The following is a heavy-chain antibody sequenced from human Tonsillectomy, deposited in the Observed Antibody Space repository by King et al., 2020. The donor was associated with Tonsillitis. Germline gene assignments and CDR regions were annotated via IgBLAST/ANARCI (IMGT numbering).Heavy chain of an antibody. CDR1: GFIFSNYG. Sequence: QLVQSGGGVVQPGRSLRLSCGASGFIFSNYGMHWVRQAPGKGLEWVAVISYDGSSKYYADSVKGRVTISRDNSKNTLYLQVTSLRAEDTAVYHCAKDQGRAAAAAGGYYVMDVGGQGTTVPVSS. CDR2: ISYDGSSK. V-gene: IGHV3-30*18. D-gene: IGHD6-13*01. CDR3: AKDQGRAAAAAGGYYVMDV. J-gene: IGHJ6*02.